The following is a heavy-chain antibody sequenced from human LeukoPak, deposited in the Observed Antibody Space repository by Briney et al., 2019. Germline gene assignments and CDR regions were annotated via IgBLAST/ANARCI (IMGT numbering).Heavy chain of an antibody. CDR3: GRLISNFTQRWFEP. CDR2: IYWNDEK. J-gene: IGHJ5*02. D-gene: IGHD3/OR15-3a*01. Sequence: SGPTLVNPTQPLTLTCTFSGFSLSTSQVGVGWIRQPPGKALEWLALIYWNDEKRYSPSLKSRLTITKDTSKNQVVLTMTNMDPVDTATYYCGRLISNFTQRWFEPWGEGTLVTVSS. V-gene: IGHV2-5*01. CDR1: GFSLSTSQVG.